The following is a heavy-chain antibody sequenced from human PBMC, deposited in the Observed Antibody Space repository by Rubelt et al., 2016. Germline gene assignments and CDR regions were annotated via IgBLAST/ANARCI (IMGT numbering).Heavy chain of an antibody. J-gene: IGHJ4*02. D-gene: IGHD3-10*01. CDR3: GRVGFYYDSGSYVD. CDR2: INPSGGST. CDR1: GYTFTSYY. Sequence: QVQLVQSGAEVKKPGASVKVSCKASGYTFTSYYMHWVRQAPGQGLEWMGIINPSGGSTTYAQKFQGRVTMTRDTSTSTVYMDLSSLRCEDTAVYYCGRVGFYYDSGSYVDWGQGTLVTVSS. V-gene: IGHV1-46*01.